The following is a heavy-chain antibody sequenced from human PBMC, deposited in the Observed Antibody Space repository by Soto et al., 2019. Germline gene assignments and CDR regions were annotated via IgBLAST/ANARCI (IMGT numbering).Heavy chain of an antibody. CDR3: ARATYGDYAHL. Sequence: PGGSLRLSCAASGFTVSNNYMSWVRQAPGKGLEWVSVIYSGGSTYYADSVKGRFTISIDNSKNTLYLQMNSLRAEDTAVYYCARATYGDYAHLWGQGSLVTVSS. J-gene: IGHJ5*02. CDR1: GFTVSNNY. CDR2: IYSGGST. V-gene: IGHV3-66*01. D-gene: IGHD4-17*01.